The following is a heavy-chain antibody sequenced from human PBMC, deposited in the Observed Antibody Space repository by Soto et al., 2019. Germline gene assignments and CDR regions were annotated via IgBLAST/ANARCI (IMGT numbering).Heavy chain of an antibody. CDR2: ISYDGSDK. D-gene: IGHD5-18*01. CDR3: ARDTGPNGYNYYYFGMDV. Sequence: LRLSCAASGFTFSNYAMHWVRQAPGKGLEWVAVISYDGSDKYNANSVKGRFTISRDNSKNTLYLQMNSLRAEDTAVYYCARDTGPNGYNYYYFGMDVWGQGTTVTVSS. CDR1: GFTFSNYA. V-gene: IGHV3-30-3*01. J-gene: IGHJ6*02.